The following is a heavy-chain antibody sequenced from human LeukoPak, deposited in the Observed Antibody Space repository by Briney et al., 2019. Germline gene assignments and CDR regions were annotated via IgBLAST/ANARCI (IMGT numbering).Heavy chain of an antibody. D-gene: IGHD2-15*01. CDR1: GFTFSSYA. V-gene: IGHV3-23*01. J-gene: IGHJ3*02. Sequence: GGSLRLSCAASGFTFSSYAMSWVRQAPGKGLEWVSAISGSGGSTYYADSVKGRFTISRDNSKNTLYLQMNSLRAEDTAVYYCANWDIVVVVAVGYDAFDIWGQGTMVTVSS. CDR3: ANWDIVVVVAVGYDAFDI. CDR2: ISGSGGST.